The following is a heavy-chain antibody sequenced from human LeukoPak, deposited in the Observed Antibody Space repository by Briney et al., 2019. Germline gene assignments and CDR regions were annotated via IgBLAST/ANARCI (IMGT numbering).Heavy chain of an antibody. D-gene: IGHD2-8*02. CDR1: GFTFSSYW. CDR3: ARDGVVLDS. Sequence: PGGSLRLSCAASGFTFSSYWMHWVRQGPGKGLVWVSRINGAGSSTTYADSVKGRLTISGDNAKNTLYLQMNSLRAEDTAVYYCARDGVVLDSWGQGTLVTVSS. V-gene: IGHV3-74*01. CDR2: INGAGSST. J-gene: IGHJ5*01.